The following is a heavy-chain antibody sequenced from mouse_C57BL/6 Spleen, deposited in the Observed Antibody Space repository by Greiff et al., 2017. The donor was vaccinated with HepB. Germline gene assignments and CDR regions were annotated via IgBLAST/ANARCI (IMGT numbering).Heavy chain of an antibody. D-gene: IGHD2-3*01. V-gene: IGHV14-1*01. CDR3: TTNDGSPAWFAY. Sequence: VHVKQSGAELVRPGASVKLSCTASGFNINDYYMHWVKQRPEQGLEWIGRIDPEDGDTEYAPKFQGKATMTADTSSNTAYLQLSSLTSEDTAVYYCTTNDGSPAWFAYWGQGTLVTVSA. CDR1: GFNINDYY. CDR2: IDPEDGDT. J-gene: IGHJ3*01.